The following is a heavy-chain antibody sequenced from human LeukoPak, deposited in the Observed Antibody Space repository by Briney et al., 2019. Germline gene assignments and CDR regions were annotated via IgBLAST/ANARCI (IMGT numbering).Heavy chain of an antibody. CDR1: GGSISSSSYY. CDR2: IFYSGST. D-gene: IGHD6-19*01. V-gene: IGHV4-39*01. Sequence: SETLFLTCSVSGGSISSSSYYWGWIRQPPGKGLEWIGSIFYSGSTCYNASLQSRVTMSVDTSKNQFSLKLTSVTAADTAVYYCARATGFSSGCYRYFDYWGQGTLVTVSS. CDR3: ARATGFSSGCYRYFDY. J-gene: IGHJ4*02.